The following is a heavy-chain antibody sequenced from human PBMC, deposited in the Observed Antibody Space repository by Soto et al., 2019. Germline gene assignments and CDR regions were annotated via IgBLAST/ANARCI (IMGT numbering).Heavy chain of an antibody. CDR1: GFTFSHYG. V-gene: IGHV3-30*03. CDR3: ARYSGKYQGPIDY. J-gene: IGHJ4*02. Sequence: QVQLVESGGGVVQPGRSLRLSCAASGFTFSHYGIHWVRQAPGKGLEWLAVISYDGSNEHYADSVKGRFTVSIDTSKNPLYLQMHSLRAEDTAVYFCARYSGKYQGPIDYWGQGTLVTVSS. D-gene: IGHD1-26*01. CDR2: ISYDGSNE.